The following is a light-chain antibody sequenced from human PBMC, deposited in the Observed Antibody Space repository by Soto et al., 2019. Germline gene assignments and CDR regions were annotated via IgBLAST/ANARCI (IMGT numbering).Light chain of an antibody. CDR2: GAS. CDR1: QSVSSSY. Sequence: EIVLTQSPGTLSLSPGERATLSCRASQSVSSSYLAWYQQKPGQAPRLLIYGASSRATGIPDRFSGRGTGTDFTLTISRLEPEDCAVYYCQQYGSSPGTFGQGNKV. V-gene: IGKV3-20*01. CDR3: QQYGSSPGT. J-gene: IGKJ1*01.